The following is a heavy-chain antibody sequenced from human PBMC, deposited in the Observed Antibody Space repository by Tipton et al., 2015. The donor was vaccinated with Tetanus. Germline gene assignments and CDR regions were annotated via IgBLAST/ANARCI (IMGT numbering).Heavy chain of an antibody. CDR1: GGPLSRGGYY. CDR3: ARDQARGARGWNYFDY. Sequence: TLSLTCTVSGGPLSRGGYYWTWIRQNPGKGLEWIGDIYFSGSTYYNPSLKSRVTISVDPSKNQFSLRLNSVTAADTAVYYCARDQARGARGWNYFDYWGQGSLVTVSS. V-gene: IGHV4-31*03. D-gene: IGHD1-26*01. CDR2: IYFSGST. J-gene: IGHJ4*02.